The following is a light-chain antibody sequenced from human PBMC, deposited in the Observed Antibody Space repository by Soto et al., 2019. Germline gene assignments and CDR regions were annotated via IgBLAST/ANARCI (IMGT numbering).Light chain of an antibody. CDR3: QHYGSSPPWT. CDR2: SAS. Sequence: DIVLTQSPGTLSLSPGERATLSCRASQSVSSNYLAWHQQKPGQAPRLLIYSASSRATGIPDRFRGSGSGTDFTLTIIRLEPEDFAVYFCQHYGSSPPWTFGQGTKVEI. CDR1: QSVSSNY. V-gene: IGKV3-20*01. J-gene: IGKJ1*01.